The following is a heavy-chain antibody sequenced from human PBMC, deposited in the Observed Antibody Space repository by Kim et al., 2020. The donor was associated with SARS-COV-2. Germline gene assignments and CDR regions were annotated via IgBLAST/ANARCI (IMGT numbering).Heavy chain of an antibody. V-gene: IGHV4-39*01. CDR3: ARRIGREEFDP. J-gene: IGHJ5*02. CDR1: GGSINRNTYY. Sequence: SETLSLTCNVSGGSINRNTYYWACIRQPPGKGLEWIGCIYHDGTTFYNTSLKSRVSISIDTSKNQFSLNLQFVTAADTAIYYCARRIGREEFDPSGQGT. CDR2: IYHDGTT. D-gene: IGHD1-26*01.